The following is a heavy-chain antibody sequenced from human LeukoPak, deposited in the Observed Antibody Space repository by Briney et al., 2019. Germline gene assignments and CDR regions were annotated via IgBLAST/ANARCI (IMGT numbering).Heavy chain of an antibody. Sequence: ASVKVSCKASGYTFTSYDINWVRQATGQGLEWMGWMNPNSGGTNSAQKFQGRVTMTRDTSIITAYMELSRLRSDDTAVYYCARGDTAPLRYWGQGTLVTVSS. V-gene: IGHV1-2*02. CDR1: GYTFTSYD. CDR2: MNPNSGGT. D-gene: IGHD5-18*01. J-gene: IGHJ4*02. CDR3: ARGDTAPLRY.